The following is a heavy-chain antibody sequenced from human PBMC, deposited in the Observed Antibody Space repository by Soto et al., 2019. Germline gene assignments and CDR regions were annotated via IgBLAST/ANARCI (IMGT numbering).Heavy chain of an antibody. CDR2: IITIFGTA. J-gene: IGHJ6*02. V-gene: IGHV1-69*01. CDR1: GGTFSSYA. CDR3: ARGPYYYYGMDV. Sequence: QVQLVQSGAEVKKPGYSVKVSCKASGGTFSSYAISWVRQAPGHGLEWMGGIITIFGTANYAQKFQGRVTITADEPTNTAYMELSSLRSEDTAVYYCARGPYYYYGMDVWGQGTTVTVSS.